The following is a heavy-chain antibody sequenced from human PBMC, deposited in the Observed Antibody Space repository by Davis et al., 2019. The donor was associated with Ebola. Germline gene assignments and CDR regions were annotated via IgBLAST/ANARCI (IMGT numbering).Heavy chain of an antibody. D-gene: IGHD6-13*01. CDR2: ISWNSGSI. Sequence: GGSLRLSYAASGFTFDDYAMHWVRQAPGKGLEWVSGISWNSGSIGYVDSVKGRFTISRDNAKNSLYLQMNSLRPEDTALYYCAKVGGSSWGEFDYWGQGTLVTVSS. V-gene: IGHV3-9*01. CDR3: AKVGGSSWGEFDY. CDR1: GFTFDDYA. J-gene: IGHJ4*02.